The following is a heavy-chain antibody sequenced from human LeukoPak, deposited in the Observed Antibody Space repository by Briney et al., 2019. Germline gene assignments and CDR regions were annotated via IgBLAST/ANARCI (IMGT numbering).Heavy chain of an antibody. D-gene: IGHD3-3*01. Sequence: PGGSLRLSCAASGLRFSDYYVSWIRQAPGKGLQWVSYISSGGDIMHYADSVKGRFTSSRDNAKNSGYLEMNSLGAEDTAVYYCARESEIRFLEWLFVIDYWGQGTLVTVSS. CDR1: GLRFSDYY. CDR3: ARESEIRFLEWLFVIDY. J-gene: IGHJ4*02. V-gene: IGHV3-11*01. CDR2: ISSGGDIM.